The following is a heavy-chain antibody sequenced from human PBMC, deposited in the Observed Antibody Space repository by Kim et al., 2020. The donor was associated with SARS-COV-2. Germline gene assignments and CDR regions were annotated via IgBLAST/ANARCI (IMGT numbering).Heavy chain of an antibody. V-gene: IGHV3-30*04. CDR3: ARDFSGEIHLRSYGMDV. J-gene: IGHJ6*02. CDR1: GFTFSSYA. CDR2: ISYDGSNK. Sequence: GGSLRLSCAASGFTFSSYAMHWVRQAPGKGLEWVAVISYDGSNKYYADSVKGRFTISRDNSKNTLYLQMNSLRAEDTAVYYCARDFSGEIHLRSYGMDVWGQGTTVTVSS. D-gene: IGHD3-10*01.